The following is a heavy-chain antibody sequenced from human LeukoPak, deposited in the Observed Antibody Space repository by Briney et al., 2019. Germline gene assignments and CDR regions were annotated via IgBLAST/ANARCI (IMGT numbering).Heavy chain of an antibody. CDR2: SRNKANSYTT. CDR3: ARTGGPGAAPAFT. J-gene: IGHJ5*02. V-gene: IGHV3-72*01. Sequence: GGSLRLSCAASGFTFSSYSMNWVRQAPGKGLEWVGRSRNKANSYTTEFAASVKGRFTISRDDSKNSLNLQMNSLKTEDTAVYYCARTGGPGAAPAFTWGQGTLVTVSS. CDR1: GFTFSSYS. D-gene: IGHD6-13*01.